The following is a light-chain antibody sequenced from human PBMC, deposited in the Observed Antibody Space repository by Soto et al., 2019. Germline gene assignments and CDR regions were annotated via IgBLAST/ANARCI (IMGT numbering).Light chain of an antibody. J-gene: IGLJ1*01. Sequence: QSVLTQPASVSDSPGQSITISCTGTSSDVGGSNFVSWYQQHPGKPPKLIIYDVANRPSGVSNRFSGSKSGSTASLIISRLRTEDEADYYCVSYTSCTTYVFGIGTKVTVL. V-gene: IGLV2-14*03. CDR2: DVA. CDR3: VSYTSCTTYV. CDR1: SSDVGGSNF.